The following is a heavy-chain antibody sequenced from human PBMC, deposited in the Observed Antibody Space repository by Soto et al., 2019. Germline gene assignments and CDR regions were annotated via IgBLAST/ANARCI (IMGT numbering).Heavy chain of an antibody. V-gene: IGHV4-59*12. Sequence: NPSETLSLTCTVSGGSISSYYWSWIRQPPGKGLEWIGYIYYSGSTNYNPSLKSRVTISVDTSKNQFSLKLSSVTAADTAVYYCARANGIAARLGWFDPWGQGTLVTVS. CDR1: GGSISSYY. CDR3: ARANGIAARLGWFDP. D-gene: IGHD6-6*01. CDR2: IYYSGST. J-gene: IGHJ5*02.